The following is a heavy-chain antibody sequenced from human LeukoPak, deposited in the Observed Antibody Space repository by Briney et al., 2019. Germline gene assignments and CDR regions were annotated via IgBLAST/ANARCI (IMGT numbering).Heavy chain of an antibody. D-gene: IGHD3-16*01. CDR3: ARVGDFSVAAFDI. J-gene: IGHJ3*02. Sequence: GGSLRLSCTASGFIFSSYSMHWVRQAPGKGLEFVSANANSVKGRFTISRDTSKNTLYLQMGSLRTEDMAVYYCARVGDFSVAAFDIWGQGTMVTVSS. V-gene: IGHV3-64*01. CDR1: GFIFSSYS.